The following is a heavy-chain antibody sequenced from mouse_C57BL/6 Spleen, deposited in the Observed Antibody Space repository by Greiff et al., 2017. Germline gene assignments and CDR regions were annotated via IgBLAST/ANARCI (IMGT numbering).Heavy chain of an antibody. CDR2: IHPNSGST. CDR1: GYNFTSYW. Sequence: QVQLQQPGAELVKPGASVKLSCKASGYNFTSYWMHWVKQRPGQGLEWIGMIHPNSGSTNYNEKFKSKATLTVDKSSSTAYMQLSSLTSEDSAVYYCARRETGTFAYWGQGTLVTVSA. J-gene: IGHJ3*01. V-gene: IGHV1-64*01. D-gene: IGHD4-1*01. CDR3: ARRETGTFAY.